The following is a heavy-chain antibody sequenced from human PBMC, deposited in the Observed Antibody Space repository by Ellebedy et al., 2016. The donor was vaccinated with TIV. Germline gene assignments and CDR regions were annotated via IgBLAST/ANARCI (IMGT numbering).Heavy chain of an antibody. V-gene: IGHV4-34*01. CDR3: AREVGWLQFTYYYYYGMDV. CDR1: GGSFSGYY. J-gene: IGHJ6*02. CDR2: INHSGST. Sequence: SETLSLXXAVYGGSFSGYYWSWIRQPPGKGLEWIGEINHSGSTNYNPSLKSRVTISVDTSKNQFSLKLSSVTAADTAVYYCAREVGWLQFTYYYYYGMDVWGQGTTVTVSS. D-gene: IGHD5-24*01.